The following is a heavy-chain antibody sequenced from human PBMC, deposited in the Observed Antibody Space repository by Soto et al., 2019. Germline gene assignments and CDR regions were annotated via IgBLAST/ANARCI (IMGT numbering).Heavy chain of an antibody. CDR1: GGSISSYY. V-gene: IGHV4-59*01. J-gene: IGHJ4*02. CDR3: ARRYGGNFDF. D-gene: IGHD1-26*01. CDR2: IYYSGST. Sequence: SETLSLTCTVSGGSISSYYWSWIRQPPGKGLEWIGYIYYSGSTNYNPSLKSRVTMSVDTSKNQFSLKLSSVTAADTAVYYCARRYGGNFDFWGQGTLVTVSS.